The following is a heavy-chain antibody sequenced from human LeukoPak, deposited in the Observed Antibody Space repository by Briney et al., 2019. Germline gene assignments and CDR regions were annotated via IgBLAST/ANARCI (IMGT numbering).Heavy chain of an antibody. D-gene: IGHD1-26*01. CDR3: ARSRPYSGSYFDY. V-gene: IGHV4-39*01. CDR1: GGSISSSSYY. Sequence: PSETLSLTCTVSGGSISSSSYYWGWIRQPPGKGLEWIGSIYYSGSTYYNPSLKSRVTISVDTSKNQFSLKLSSVTAADTAVYYCARSRPYSGSYFDYWGQGTLVTVSS. CDR2: IYYSGST. J-gene: IGHJ4*02.